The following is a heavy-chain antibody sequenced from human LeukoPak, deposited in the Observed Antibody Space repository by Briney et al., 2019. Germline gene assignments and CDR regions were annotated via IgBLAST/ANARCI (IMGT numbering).Heavy chain of an antibody. J-gene: IGHJ4*02. V-gene: IGHV3-23*01. Sequence: PGGSLRLSCAASGFTFSSYWMSWVRQAPGKGLEWVSVIGGSGGSTYYADSVKGRFTISRDNSKNTLYLQMSSLRAEDTAVYYCAKKKRELRGFDYWGQGTLVTVSS. D-gene: IGHD1-7*01. CDR2: IGGSGGST. CDR3: AKKKRELRGFDY. CDR1: GFTFSSYW.